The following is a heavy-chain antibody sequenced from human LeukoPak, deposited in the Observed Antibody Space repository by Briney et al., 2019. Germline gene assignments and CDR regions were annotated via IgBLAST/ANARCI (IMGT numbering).Heavy chain of an antibody. Sequence: ASVKVSCKASGYTFTGYYMHWVRQAPGQGLEWMGWINPNSGGTNYAQKFQGRVTMTRDTSISTAYMELSRLRSDDTAVYYCAACGGDCYSGNWFDPWGQGTLVTVSS. CDR3: AACGGDCYSGNWFDP. J-gene: IGHJ5*02. CDR2: INPNSGGT. D-gene: IGHD2-21*01. V-gene: IGHV1-2*02. CDR1: GYTFTGYY.